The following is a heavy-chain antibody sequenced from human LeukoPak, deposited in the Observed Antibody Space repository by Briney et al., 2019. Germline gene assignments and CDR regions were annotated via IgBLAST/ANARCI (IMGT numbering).Heavy chain of an antibody. D-gene: IGHD2-21*01. CDR3: ARSSYFGDVDY. Sequence: ASVKVTCKASGYTFTSYDINWVRQATGQGLEWMGWMNPNSGNTGYAQKFQGRVTITRNTSISTAYMELSSLRSEDTAVYYCARSSYFGDVDYWGQGTLVTVSS. CDR1: GYTFTSYD. V-gene: IGHV1-8*03. J-gene: IGHJ4*02. CDR2: MNPNSGNT.